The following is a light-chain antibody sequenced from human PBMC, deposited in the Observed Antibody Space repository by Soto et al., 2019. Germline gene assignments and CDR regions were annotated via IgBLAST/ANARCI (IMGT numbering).Light chain of an antibody. CDR2: KVS. V-gene: IGKV2-30*01. CDR3: MQGTHWPRT. J-gene: IGKJ1*01. CDR1: QSLVYTNGNTY. Sequence: DVVVTQSPLSLPVTLGQPASISCRSSQSLVYTNGNTYLAWFQQRPCQSPRRLIYKVSIRDSGVPDRFSGSGSGTEFTLTISRVEAEDVGVYYCMQGTHWPRTFGQGTKVEIK.